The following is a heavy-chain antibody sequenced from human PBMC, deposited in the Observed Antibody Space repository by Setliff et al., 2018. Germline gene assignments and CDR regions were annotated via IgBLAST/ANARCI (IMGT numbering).Heavy chain of an antibody. CDR2: IYWNDEK. CDR3: AHIAGGGNSPRHDY. CDR1: GFSLSTSLVG. D-gene: IGHD2-21*01. Sequence: SGPTLVNPTQTLTLTCTFSGFSLSTSLVGVGWIRQPPGKALEWLALIYWNDEKRYSPSLKSRLTITKDTSKNQVVLTMTNVDPVDTATYYCAHIAGGGNSPRHDYWGQGTLVTVS. J-gene: IGHJ4*02. V-gene: IGHV2-5*01.